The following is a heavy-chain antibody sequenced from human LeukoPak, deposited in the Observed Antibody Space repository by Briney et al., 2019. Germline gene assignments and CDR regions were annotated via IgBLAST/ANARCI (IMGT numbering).Heavy chain of an antibody. D-gene: IGHD1-14*01. V-gene: IGHV4-59*08. Sequence: PSETLSLTCTVSGDSISGYYWTWMRQPPGKGLEWIGYIYSSGSTKYNPSLESRVTISIDTSKNQFSLKLSSVTAADTAVYYCARPRNYCDYWGQGTLVTVSS. CDR3: ARPRNYCDY. CDR2: IYSSGST. CDR1: GDSISGYY. J-gene: IGHJ4*02.